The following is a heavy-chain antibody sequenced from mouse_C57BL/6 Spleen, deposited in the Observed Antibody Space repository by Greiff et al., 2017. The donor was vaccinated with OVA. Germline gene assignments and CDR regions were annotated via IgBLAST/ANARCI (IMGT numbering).Heavy chain of an antibody. CDR3: ARDGYYGSSPLYAMDY. J-gene: IGHJ4*01. V-gene: IGHV5-4*01. CDR1: GFTFSSYA. CDR2: ISDGGSYT. D-gene: IGHD1-1*01. Sequence: VQGVESGGGLVKPGGSLKLSCAASGFTFSSYAMSWVRQTPEKRLEWVATISDGGSYTYYPDNVKGRFTISRDNAKNNLYLQMSHLKSEDTAMYYCARDGYYGSSPLYAMDYWGQGTSVTVSS.